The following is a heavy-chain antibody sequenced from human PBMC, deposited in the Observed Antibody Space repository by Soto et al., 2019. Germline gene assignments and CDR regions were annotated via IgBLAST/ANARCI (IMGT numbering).Heavy chain of an antibody. D-gene: IGHD1-1*01. J-gene: IGHJ6*03. V-gene: IGHV3-23*01. CDR3: AKSVEDPLYYYYYMDV. CDR1: GFPFSSYA. Sequence: GGSLRLSCAASGFPFSSYAMSWVRPAPGKGLEWVSAISGSGGSTYYADSVKGRFTISRDNSKNTLYLQMNSLRAEDTAVYYCAKSVEDPLYYYYYMDVWGKGTTVTVSS. CDR2: ISGSGGST.